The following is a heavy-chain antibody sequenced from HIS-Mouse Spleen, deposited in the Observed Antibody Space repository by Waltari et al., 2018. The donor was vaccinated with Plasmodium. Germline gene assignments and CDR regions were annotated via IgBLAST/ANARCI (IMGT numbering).Heavy chain of an antibody. Sequence: EVQLVESGGGLVQPGGSLRLSCAASGCTFRSYWRSWVRQAPGKGLEWGGNIKQDGREKYYVDSVKGRFTISRDNAKNSLYLKMNSLRAEDTAVYYCASSWYWYFDLWGRGTLVTVSS. CDR2: IKQDGREK. D-gene: IGHD6-13*01. CDR3: ASSWYWYFDL. J-gene: IGHJ2*01. CDR1: GCTFRSYW. V-gene: IGHV3-7*01.